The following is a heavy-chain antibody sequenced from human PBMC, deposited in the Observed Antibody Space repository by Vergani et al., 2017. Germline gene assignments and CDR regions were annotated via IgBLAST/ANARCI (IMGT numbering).Heavy chain of an antibody. Sequence: QVQLQESGPGLVKPSQTLSLTCTVSGGSISSGSYYWSWLRQPAGKGLEWIGRIYTSGGTNYNPSLKSRVTISVDTSKNQFSLKLSSVTAADTAVYYCAGLKCYGEYYYYYGMDVWGQGTTVTVSS. CDR2: IYTSGGT. D-gene: IGHD2-15*01. J-gene: IGHJ6*02. CDR3: AGLKCYGEYYYYYGMDV. CDR1: GGSISSGSYY. V-gene: IGHV4-61*02.